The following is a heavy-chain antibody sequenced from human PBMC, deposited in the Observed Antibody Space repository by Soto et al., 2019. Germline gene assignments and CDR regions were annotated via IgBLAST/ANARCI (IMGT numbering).Heavy chain of an antibody. CDR3: ASALTGDYVGFDY. CDR1: GASIRRDDYY. Sequence: QVQLQESGPGLVKPSQTLSLTCSVSGASIRRDDYYWSWIRQHPGKGLEWIAYLYSSGNSYYNPSLSSRVAISLDTSKNQFSLRLRSVTAADTGVYYCASALTGDYVGFDYWGQGTPATVSS. V-gene: IGHV4-31*03. CDR2: LYSSGNS. J-gene: IGHJ4*02. D-gene: IGHD3-9*01.